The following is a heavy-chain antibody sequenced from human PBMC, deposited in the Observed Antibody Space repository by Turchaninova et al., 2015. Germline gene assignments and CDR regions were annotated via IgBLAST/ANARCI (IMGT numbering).Heavy chain of an antibody. CDR1: GFTFSSYW. J-gene: IGHJ4*02. V-gene: IGHV3-7*03. CDR2: IKEDGGEK. CDR3: ARGARSWYGVDY. Sequence: VQLVESGGGLVQPGGSLRLSCAASGFTFSSYWLNWVRRAPGEGRGGVANIKEDGGEKNHVDSVKGRCTISRDNAKNSLYLQMNSLRAEDTALYYCARGARSWYGVDYWGQGALVNISS. D-gene: IGHD6-13*01.